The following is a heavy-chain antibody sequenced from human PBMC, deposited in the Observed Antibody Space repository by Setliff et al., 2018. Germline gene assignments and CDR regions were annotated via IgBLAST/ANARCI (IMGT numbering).Heavy chain of an antibody. J-gene: IGHJ5*02. CDR1: GGSISSSDFY. Sequence: SETLSLTCTVSGGSISSSDFYWGWIRQPPGKGLEWIGSIYYSGTTYYNPSVKSRVTISVDKSKNQFSLSLRSVTAADTAVYYCATDGPVLNGDYISWGQGTLVTVSS. D-gene: IGHD3-10*01. CDR2: IYYSGTT. V-gene: IGHV4-39*07. CDR3: ATDGPVLNGDYIS.